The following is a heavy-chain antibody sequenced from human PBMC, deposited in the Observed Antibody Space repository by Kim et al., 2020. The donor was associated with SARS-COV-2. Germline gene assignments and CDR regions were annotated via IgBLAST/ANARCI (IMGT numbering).Heavy chain of an antibody. CDR3: ARTCSGGSCYSHAFDI. J-gene: IGHJ3*02. CDR1: GGSISSSSYY. V-gene: IGHV4-39*01. CDR2: IYYSGST. D-gene: IGHD2-15*01. Sequence: SETLSLTCTVSGGSISSSSYYWGWIRQPPGKGLEWIGSIYYSGSTYYNPSLKSRVTISVDTSKNQFSLKLSSVTAADTAVYYCARTCSGGSCYSHAFDIWGQGTMVTVP.